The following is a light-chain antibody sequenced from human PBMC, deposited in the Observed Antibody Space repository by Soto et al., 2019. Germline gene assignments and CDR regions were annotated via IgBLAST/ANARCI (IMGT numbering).Light chain of an antibody. CDR2: EVR. Sequence: QSVLTQPASVSGSPGQSITISCSGTSRDIGAYNLVSWYQQPPGKAPKLLIYEVRNRPSGISYRFSGSKSGTTASLTISSLLPEDEADYYCSTYTSRSTLVFGGGTKGTVL. J-gene: IGLJ2*01. V-gene: IGLV2-14*01. CDR1: SRDIGAYNL. CDR3: STYTSRSTLV.